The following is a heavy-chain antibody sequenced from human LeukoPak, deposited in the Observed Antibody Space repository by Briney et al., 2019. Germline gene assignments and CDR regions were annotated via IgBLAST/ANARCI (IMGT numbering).Heavy chain of an antibody. V-gene: IGHV1-69*01. CDR3: ARGAYDSSGYYWFDP. CDR1: GGTFSSYT. D-gene: IGHD3-22*01. J-gene: IGHJ5*02. CDR2: IIPIFGTA. Sequence: GASVKVSCKASGGTFSSYTISRVRQAPGQGLEWMGGIIPIFGTANYAQKFQGRVTITADESTSTAYMELSSLRSEDTAVYYCARGAYDSSGYYWFDPWGQGTLVTVSS.